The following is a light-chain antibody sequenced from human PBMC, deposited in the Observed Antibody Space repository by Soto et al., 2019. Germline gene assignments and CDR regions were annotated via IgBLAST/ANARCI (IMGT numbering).Light chain of an antibody. CDR2: EGS. Sequence: QSALTQPASVSGSPGQSITISCTGTSSDVGSYNLVSWYQQHPGKAPKLMIYEGSKRRSGVSNRFSGSKPGNTASLTISGLQAEDEADYYCVSYAGCSTPVFGGGTKVTVL. CDR1: SSDVGSYNL. CDR3: VSYAGCSTPV. V-gene: IGLV2-23*01. J-gene: IGLJ2*01.